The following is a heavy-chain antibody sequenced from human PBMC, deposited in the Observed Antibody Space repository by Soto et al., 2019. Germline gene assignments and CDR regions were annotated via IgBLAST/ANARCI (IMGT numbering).Heavy chain of an antibody. Sequence: GGSLRLSCAASGFTFSSYWMSWVRQAPGKGLEWVANIKQDGSEKYYVDSVKGRFTISRDNAKNSLYLQMNSLRAEDTAVYYCARAIVVVVAARGRGFDYWGQGTLVTVSS. CDR2: IKQDGSEK. CDR1: GFTFSSYW. V-gene: IGHV3-7*01. J-gene: IGHJ4*02. D-gene: IGHD2-15*01. CDR3: ARAIVVVVAARGRGFDY.